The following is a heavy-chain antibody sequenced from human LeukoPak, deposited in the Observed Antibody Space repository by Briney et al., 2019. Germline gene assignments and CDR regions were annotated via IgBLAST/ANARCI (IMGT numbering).Heavy chain of an antibody. CDR3: AKGEQQLVLFYYMDV. CDR2: ISDSGGST. Sequence: GGSLRLSCAASGFTFTSYTMTWVRQAPGKGLEWVSGISDSGGSTHYADSVKGRFTISRDNSKNTLYLHMNSLRLEDTAVYYCAKGEQQLVLFYYMDVWGKGTTVTVSS. V-gene: IGHV3-23*01. J-gene: IGHJ6*03. D-gene: IGHD6-13*01. CDR1: GFTFTSYT.